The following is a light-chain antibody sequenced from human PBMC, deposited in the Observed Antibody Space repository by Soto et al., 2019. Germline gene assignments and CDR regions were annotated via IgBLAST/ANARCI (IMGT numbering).Light chain of an antibody. J-gene: IGKJ1*01. V-gene: IGKV2-30*01. CDR1: RSLVYSDGNAY. Sequence: DVVMTQSPLSLPVTLGQPASISCRSSRSLVYSDGNAYLNWFHQRPGQSPRRLIYKASNRDSGVPDRCSGSGSGTDFTLHINGVEAEDVGVYYCMQGTHWPPTFGRGTRVEIE. CDR3: MQGTHWPPT. CDR2: KAS.